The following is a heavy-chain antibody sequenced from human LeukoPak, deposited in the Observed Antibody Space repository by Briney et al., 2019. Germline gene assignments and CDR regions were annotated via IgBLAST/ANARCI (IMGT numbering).Heavy chain of an antibody. V-gene: IGHV3-15*01. J-gene: IGHJ4*02. CDR1: GFTFSNAW. Sequence: PGGSLRLSCAASGFTFSNAWMSWGRQAPGKGVEWVGRIKSKTDGWTTDYAAAVKGRFTISRDDSKNTLYLQMNSLKTEDTAVYYCTTDNPSRYFDWLPTVDYWGQGTLVTVSS. CDR2: IKSKTDGWTT. CDR3: TTDNPSRYFDWLPTVDY. D-gene: IGHD3-9*01.